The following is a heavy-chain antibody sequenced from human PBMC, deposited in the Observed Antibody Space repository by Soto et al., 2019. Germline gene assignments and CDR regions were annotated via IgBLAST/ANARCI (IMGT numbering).Heavy chain of an antibody. J-gene: IGHJ6*02. CDR1: VGTFSSYS. D-gene: IGHD2-2*01. CDR3: ARSQGGSTSLDIYYYYYSGMDV. CDR2: IIPISETT. Sequence: QVQLVQSAAEVKKPGSSVNVSCKAAVGTFSSYSISGLRQASGQGLEWMGGIIPISETTNYAQKFPGRVPITADESKDTAYMELSSLRSEDTAVYYCARSQGGSTSLDIYYYYYSGMDVWGQGTTVTVAS. V-gene: IGHV1-69*01.